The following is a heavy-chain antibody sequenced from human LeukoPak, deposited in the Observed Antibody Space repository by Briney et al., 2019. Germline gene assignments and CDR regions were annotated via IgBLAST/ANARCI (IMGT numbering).Heavy chain of an antibody. CDR1: GFTFSSYA. J-gene: IGHJ4*01. V-gene: IGHV3-30*04. CDR3: ARSSSSNWYFPGGY. CDR2: ISYDGRNT. Sequence: HPGGSLRLSCAASGFTFSSYAMHWVRQAPGKGLEWVTIISYDGRNTYYADSVKGRFTISRDNSKNTLYLQMNSLRAEDTAVYYCARSSSSNWYFPGGYWGHGTLVTVSS. D-gene: IGHD6-13*01.